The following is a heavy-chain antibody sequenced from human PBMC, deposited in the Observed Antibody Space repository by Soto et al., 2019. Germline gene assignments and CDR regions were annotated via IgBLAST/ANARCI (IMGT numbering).Heavy chain of an antibody. Sequence: GGSLRLSCAASGFTFTIYAMSWVREAPGKGLEWVSTIGGSGGGTSDADIVRGRFTISRDNSQNTLYLQMNSLRAEDTAVYYCAKDAPGSGWLSDYWGQGTLVTV. CDR3: AKDAPGSGWLSDY. J-gene: IGHJ4*02. CDR2: IGGSGGGT. D-gene: IGHD3-22*01. V-gene: IGHV3-23*01. CDR1: GFTFTIYA.